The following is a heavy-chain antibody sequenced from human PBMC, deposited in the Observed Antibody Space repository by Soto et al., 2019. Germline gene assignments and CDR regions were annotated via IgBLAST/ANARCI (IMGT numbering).Heavy chain of an antibody. J-gene: IGHJ4*02. CDR2: IKSKVDGGTT. Sequence: EVQLVESGGGSVKPGGSLRLSCAVSDFTLSNARMNWVRQAPGKGLEWVGRIKSKVDGGTTDYAAPVKGRFTISREDSKNMLFLQMNSLKSEDTAVYYCSTGGYPSGLDYWGQGTLVTVSS. CDR1: DFTLSNAR. CDR3: STGGYPSGLDY. D-gene: IGHD3-10*01. V-gene: IGHV3-15*07.